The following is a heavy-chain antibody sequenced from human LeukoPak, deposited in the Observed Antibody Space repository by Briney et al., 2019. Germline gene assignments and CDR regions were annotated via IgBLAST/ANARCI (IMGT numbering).Heavy chain of an antibody. CDR3: AREDTVTTADY. CDR2: IIPIFGTA. Sequence: PGGSLRLSCAASGFTFSSYASSWVRQAPGQGLEWMGRIIPIFGTANYAQKFQGRVTITTDESTSTAYMELSSLRSEDTAVYYCAREDTVTTADYWGQGTLVTVSS. V-gene: IGHV1-69*05. J-gene: IGHJ4*02. CDR1: GFTFSSYA. D-gene: IGHD4-17*01.